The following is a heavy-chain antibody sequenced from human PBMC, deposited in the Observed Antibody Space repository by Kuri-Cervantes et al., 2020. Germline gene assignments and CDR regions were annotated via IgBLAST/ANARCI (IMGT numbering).Heavy chain of an antibody. CDR1: GFTFSSDA. Sequence: GESLKISCTGSGFTFSSDALVWVRQAPGKGLEWVSSIGGSGINTQYADSLKGRITISRDNAKNSLYLQMNNLRAEDSAVYYCARRGFNTSLYYYYMDVWGKGTTVTVSS. V-gene: IGHV3-23*01. J-gene: IGHJ6*03. CDR2: IGGSGINT. CDR3: ARRGFNTSLYYYYMDV. D-gene: IGHD2-2*01.